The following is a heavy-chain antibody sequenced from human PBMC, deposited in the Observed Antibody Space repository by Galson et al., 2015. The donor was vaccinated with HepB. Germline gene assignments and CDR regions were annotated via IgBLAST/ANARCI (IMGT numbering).Heavy chain of an antibody. CDR2: ISYDGSK. CDR3: MRDGIYCSGGFCHPY. CDR1: GFTFSSYD. J-gene: IGHJ4*02. D-gene: IGHD2-15*01. V-gene: IGHV3-30-3*01. Sequence: SLRLSCAASGFTFSSYDLYWVRQAPGKGLEWVAVISYDGSKTYADSVKGRFTISRDNSKNSLYLQMNSLRAEDTAVYYCMRDGIYCSGGFCHPYWGQGTLVTVSS.